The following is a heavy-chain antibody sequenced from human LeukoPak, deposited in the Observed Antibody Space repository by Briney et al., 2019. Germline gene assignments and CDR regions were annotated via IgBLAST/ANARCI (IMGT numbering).Heavy chain of an antibody. CDR2: IYHTGST. D-gene: IGHD1-26*01. V-gene: IGHV4-59*01. CDR1: GGPITEYY. CDR3: ARDRGTTGYYYLDS. J-gene: IGHJ4*02. Sequence: SETLSLTCSVSGGPITEYYWSWIRQPPGKGLEWIGHIYHTGSTNYSPSLKSRLTMSVDASRNQFSLKLVSVTAADTGVYYCARDRGTTGYYYLDSWGQGILVTVSS.